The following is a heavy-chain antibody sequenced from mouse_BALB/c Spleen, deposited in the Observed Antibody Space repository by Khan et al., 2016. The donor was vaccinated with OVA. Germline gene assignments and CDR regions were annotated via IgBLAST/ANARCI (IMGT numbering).Heavy chain of an antibody. D-gene: IGHD2-1*01. V-gene: IGHV1S81*02. CDR1: GYTFTSYY. Sequence: QVQLQQPGAELGKPGASVKLSCKASGYTFTSYYLYWVKQRPGQGLEWVGGINPSNGVSHFNEKFKTKATLTVDKSSSTAYMQLNSMTAEDSAVYYGARSVSGNPFAYWGQGTLVTVSS. CDR3: ARSVSGNPFAY. CDR2: INPSNGVS. J-gene: IGHJ3*01.